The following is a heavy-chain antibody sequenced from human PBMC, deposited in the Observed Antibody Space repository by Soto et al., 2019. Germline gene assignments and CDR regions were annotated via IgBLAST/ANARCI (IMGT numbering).Heavy chain of an antibody. CDR2: INHSGST. CDR3: ARGPLYDFWSGYYPRNWVDP. V-gene: IGHV4-34*01. J-gene: IGHJ5*02. CDR1: GGSFSGYY. Sequence: QVQLQQWGAGLLKPSETLSLTCAVYGGSFSGYYWSWIRQPPGKGLEWIGEINHSGSTNYNPSLKSRVTISVDTSKNQFSLKLSSVTAADTAVYYCARGPLYDFWSGYYPRNWVDPWGQGTLVTVSS. D-gene: IGHD3-3*01.